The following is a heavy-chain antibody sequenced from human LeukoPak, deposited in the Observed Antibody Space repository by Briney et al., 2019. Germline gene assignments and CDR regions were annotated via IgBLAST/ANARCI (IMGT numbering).Heavy chain of an antibody. J-gene: IGHJ4*02. D-gene: IGHD5-12*01. CDR2: ITYDGSNE. CDR3: AREQRGYDCYY. Sequence: GRSLRLSCAASGFNFNNYAMHWVRQAPGQGLEWVALITYDGSNEYYADSVKGRFTISRDDSKNKLYLQMNSLRGEDTAVYYWAREQRGYDCYYWGQGTLVAVCS. CDR1: GFNFNNYA. V-gene: IGHV3-30*04.